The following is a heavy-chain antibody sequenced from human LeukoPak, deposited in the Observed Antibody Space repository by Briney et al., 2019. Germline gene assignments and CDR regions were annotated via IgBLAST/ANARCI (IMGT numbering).Heavy chain of an antibody. V-gene: IGHV4-59*01. CDR3: ARVKYGDYEVPYYMDV. Sequence: SETLSLTCTVSGGSISSYYWSWIRQPPGKGLEWIGYIYYSGSTNYNPSLKTRVTISVDTSKNQVSLKLSSVTAADTAVYYCARVKYGDYEVPYYMDVWGKGTTVTVSS. D-gene: IGHD4-17*01. J-gene: IGHJ6*03. CDR2: IYYSGST. CDR1: GGSISSYY.